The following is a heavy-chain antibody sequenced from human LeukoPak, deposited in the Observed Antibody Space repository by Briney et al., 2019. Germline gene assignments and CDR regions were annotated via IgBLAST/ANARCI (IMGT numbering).Heavy chain of an antibody. D-gene: IGHD2-2*01. J-gene: IGHJ4*02. CDR3: AHGSIYQLDY. Sequence: GGSLRLSCAASGFSFSSHGMSWVRQAPGKGLEWVSGIIGTGTTYYADSVKGRFTISRDISKNTLYLQMNSLRAEDTAVYYCAHGSIYQLDYWGQGALVTVSS. CDR2: IIGTGTT. V-gene: IGHV3-23*01. CDR1: GFSFSSHG.